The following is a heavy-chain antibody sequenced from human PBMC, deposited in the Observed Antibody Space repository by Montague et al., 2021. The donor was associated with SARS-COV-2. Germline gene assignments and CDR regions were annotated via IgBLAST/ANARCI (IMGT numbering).Heavy chain of an antibody. CDR1: GDSVSGDIAT. CDR2: TYYRSKRYN. D-gene: IGHD2-2*01. CDR3: ARIPVGSKYYFDF. Sequence: CAISGDSVSGDIATWNWIRHSPSRGLEWLGRTYYRSKRYNDYAESVKSRITIDPDTSKHQFSLHLNSATPEDTAVYYCARIPVGSKYYFDFWGQGTLVTVSS. J-gene: IGHJ4*02. V-gene: IGHV6-1*01.